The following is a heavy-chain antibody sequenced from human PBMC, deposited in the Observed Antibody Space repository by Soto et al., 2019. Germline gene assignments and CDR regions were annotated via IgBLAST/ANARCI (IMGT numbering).Heavy chain of an antibody. V-gene: IGHV4-30-4*01. CDR2: IYFSGST. Sequence: QVQLQESGPGLVKPSQTLSLTCTVSGGSISRGDYYWSWIRQPPGKGLEWIGYIYFSGSTYYNPSLKSRVTISGDTSKNQFSLKLNSVTAADTAVYYWARGGDSNYAFPLDYWGQGSLVTVSS. CDR3: ARGGDSNYAFPLDY. D-gene: IGHD4-4*01. J-gene: IGHJ4*02. CDR1: GGSISRGDYY.